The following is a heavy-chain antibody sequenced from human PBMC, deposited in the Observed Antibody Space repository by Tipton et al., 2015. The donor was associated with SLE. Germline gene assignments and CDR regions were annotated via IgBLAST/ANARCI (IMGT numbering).Heavy chain of an antibody. D-gene: IGHD6-13*01. CDR2: ISSSSSTI. CDR3: ASWIAAAGVDY. J-gene: IGHJ4*02. V-gene: IGHV3-48*01. CDR1: GFTFSSYS. Sequence: SLRLSCAASGFTFSSYSMNWVRQAPGKGLEWVSYISSSSSTIYYADSVKGRFTISRDNAKNSLYLQMNSLRAEDTAVYYCASWIAAAGVDYWGQGTLVTVSS.